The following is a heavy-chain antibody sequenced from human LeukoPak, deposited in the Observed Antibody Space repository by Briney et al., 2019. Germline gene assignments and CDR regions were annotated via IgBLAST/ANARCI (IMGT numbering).Heavy chain of an antibody. CDR3: TTGLWFGERKKYYFDY. D-gene: IGHD3-10*01. CDR1: GFTFSNAW. Sequence: GGSLRLSCAASGFTFSNAWMSWVRQAPGKGLEWVGRIKSKTDGGTTDYAAPVKGRFTISRDDSKNTLYPQMNSLKTEDTAVYYCTTGLWFGERKKYYFDYWGQGTLVTVSS. J-gene: IGHJ4*02. V-gene: IGHV3-15*01. CDR2: IKSKTDGGTT.